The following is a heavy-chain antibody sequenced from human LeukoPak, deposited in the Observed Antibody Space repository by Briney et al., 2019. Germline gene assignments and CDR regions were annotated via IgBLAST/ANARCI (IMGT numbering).Heavy chain of an antibody. CDR3: AKDDDIRGGYGMDV. Sequence: GRSLRLSCAASGFTLSSYGMHWVRQAPGKGLEWEAVISYDGSNKYYADSVKGRFTISRDNSKNTLYLQMNSLRAEDTAVYYCAKDDDIRGGYGMDVWGQGTTVTVSS. J-gene: IGHJ6*02. CDR2: ISYDGSNK. V-gene: IGHV3-30*18. D-gene: IGHD1-1*01. CDR1: GFTLSSYG.